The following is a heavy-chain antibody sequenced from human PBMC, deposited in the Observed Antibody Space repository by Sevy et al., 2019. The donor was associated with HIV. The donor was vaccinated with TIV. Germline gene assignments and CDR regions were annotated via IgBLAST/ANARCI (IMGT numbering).Heavy chain of an antibody. CDR3: ARDGCYDYVWGSYRCRDAFDI. V-gene: IGHV3-48*02. D-gene: IGHD3-16*02. CDR1: GFTFSSYS. J-gene: IGHJ3*02. Sequence: GGSLRLSCAASGFTFSSYSMNWVRQAPGKGLEWVSYISSSSSTIYYAHSVKGRFTISRDNAKNSLYLQMNSLRDEDTAVYYCARDGCYDYVWGSYRCRDAFDIWGQGTMVTVSS. CDR2: ISSSSSTI.